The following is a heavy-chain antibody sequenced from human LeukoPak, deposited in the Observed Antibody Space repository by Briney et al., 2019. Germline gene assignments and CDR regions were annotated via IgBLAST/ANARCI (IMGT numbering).Heavy chain of an antibody. CDR2: IWYDGSNK. Sequence: GGSLRLSCAASGFTFSSYGMHWVRQAPGKGLEWVAVIWYDGSNKYYADSVEGRFTISRDNSKNTLDLQMNSLRAEDTAVYYCARDRSYDFWSGYSTPDYWGQGTLVTVSS. CDR3: ARDRSYDFWSGYSTPDY. D-gene: IGHD3-3*01. J-gene: IGHJ4*02. V-gene: IGHV3-33*01. CDR1: GFTFSSYG.